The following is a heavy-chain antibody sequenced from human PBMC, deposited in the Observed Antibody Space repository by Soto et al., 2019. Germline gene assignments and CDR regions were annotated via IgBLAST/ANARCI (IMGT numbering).Heavy chain of an antibody. CDR3: GERYGFFFDY. V-gene: IGHV4-59*08. D-gene: IGHD5-18*01. Sequence: SETLSLTCTVSGGSISSYYWSWIRQPPGKGLEWIGYIYYSGSTNYNPSLKSRVTISVDTSKNQFSLKLSSVTAADTAVYYCGERYGFFFDYWGQGTLVTVS. CDR2: IYYSGST. CDR1: GGSISSYY. J-gene: IGHJ4*02.